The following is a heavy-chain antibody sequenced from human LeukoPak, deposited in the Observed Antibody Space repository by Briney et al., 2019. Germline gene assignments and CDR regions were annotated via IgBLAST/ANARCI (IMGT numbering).Heavy chain of an antibody. V-gene: IGHV1-2*02. J-gene: IGHJ4*02. Sequence: ASVKVSCKASGSTFTDYYMHWVRQAPGQGLEWMGWINPNSGATIYAQKFQGRVTMTRDSSISTAYMEVSRLTSDDTAVYHCATTFSSGWYFHYWGQGTLVTVSS. CDR1: GSTFTDYY. CDR3: ATTFSSGWYFHY. CDR2: INPNSGAT. D-gene: IGHD6-19*01.